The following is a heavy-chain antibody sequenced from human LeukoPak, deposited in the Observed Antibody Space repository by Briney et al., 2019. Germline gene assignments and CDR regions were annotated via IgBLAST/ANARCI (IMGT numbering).Heavy chain of an antibody. V-gene: IGHV3-74*03. CDR1: EFTFSSYW. J-gene: IGHJ3*02. CDR3: ARASGQNHAFDI. Sequence: GGSLRLSCVASEFTFSSYWMHWVRQAPGKGLVWVSRINGDGSGTTYADSVKGRFTISRDNAKNTLYLQMNSLRAEDTAVYYCARASGQNHAFDIWGQGTIVTVSS. CDR2: INGDGSGT.